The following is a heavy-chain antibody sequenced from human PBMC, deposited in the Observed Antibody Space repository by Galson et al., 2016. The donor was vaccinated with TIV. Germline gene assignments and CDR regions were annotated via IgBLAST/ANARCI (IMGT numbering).Heavy chain of an antibody. CDR2: ISYDGSEK. D-gene: IGHD2-21*01. CDR3: ARVFESYAFDI. Sequence: SLRLSCAASGFTFGSYDMHWVRQAPGKGLEWVAIISYDGSEKDYGDPVKGRFTISRDRSKNALYLQMKSLRVEDTAVYYCARVFESYAFDIWGQGTMVTVSS. CDR1: GFTFGSYD. V-gene: IGHV3-30*03. J-gene: IGHJ3*02.